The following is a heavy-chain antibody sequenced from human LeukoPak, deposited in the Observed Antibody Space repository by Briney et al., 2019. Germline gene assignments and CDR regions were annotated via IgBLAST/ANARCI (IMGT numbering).Heavy chain of an antibody. D-gene: IGHD2-21*01. J-gene: IGHJ5*02. Sequence: PSETLSLTCAVYGGSFSGYYWSWIRQPPGKGLEWIGEINHSGSTNYNPSLKSRVTISVDTSKNQFSLKLSSVTAADTAVYYCARGTATYGQRHSRFDPWGQGTLVTVSS. CDR1: GGSFSGYY. V-gene: IGHV4-34*01. CDR2: INHSGST. CDR3: ARGTATYGQRHSRFDP.